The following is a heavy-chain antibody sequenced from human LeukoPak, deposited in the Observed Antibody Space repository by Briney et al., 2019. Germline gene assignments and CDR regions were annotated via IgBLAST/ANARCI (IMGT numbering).Heavy chain of an antibody. CDR2: ISAKNGNT. J-gene: IGHJ4*02. D-gene: IGHD5-18*01. Sequence: ASVKVSCKASGYTFTSYGISWVRQAPGQGLEWMGWISAKNGNTDYAQNLQGRVTMTTDTSTSTAYMELRSLRSDDTAVYYCARWSRQNTAMVTTDYWGQGTLVTVSS. CDR1: GYTFTSYG. V-gene: IGHV1-18*01. CDR3: ARWSRQNTAMVTTDY.